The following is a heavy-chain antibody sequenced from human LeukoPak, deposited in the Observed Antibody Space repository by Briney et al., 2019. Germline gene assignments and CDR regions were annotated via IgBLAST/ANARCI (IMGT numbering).Heavy chain of an antibody. CDR2: ISAYNGDT. J-gene: IGHJ4*02. CDR3: ARDLEYGAGSYGDY. CDR1: GYTFTNYG. Sequence: ASVKVSCKASGYTFTNYGISWVRQAPGQGLEWMGWISAYNGDTNYAQKLQGRVTMTTDTSTSTAYMELRSLGSDDTAVYYCARDLEYGAGSYGDYWGQGTLVTVSS. V-gene: IGHV1-18*01. D-gene: IGHD3-10*01.